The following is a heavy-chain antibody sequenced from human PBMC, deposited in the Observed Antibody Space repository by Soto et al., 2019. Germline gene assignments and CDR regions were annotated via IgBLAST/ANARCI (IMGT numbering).Heavy chain of an antibody. J-gene: IGHJ5*02. D-gene: IGHD4-17*01. V-gene: IGHV4-30-4*01. Sequence: LTCTVSGGSISSGDYYWSWIRQPPGKGLEWIGYIYYSGSTYYNPSLKSRVTISVDTSKNQFSLKLSSVTAADTAVYYCARDPYGRNWFDPWGRGTLVTVSS. CDR1: GGSISSGDYY. CDR3: ARDPYGRNWFDP. CDR2: IYYSGST.